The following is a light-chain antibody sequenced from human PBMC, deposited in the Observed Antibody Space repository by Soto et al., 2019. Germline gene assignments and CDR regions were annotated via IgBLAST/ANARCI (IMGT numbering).Light chain of an antibody. V-gene: IGKV3-15*01. CDR2: GAS. J-gene: IGKJ4*01. CDR3: QQYNSWPTLT. CDR1: QSVSSN. Sequence: EIVMTQSPATLSVSLGERATLSCRASQSVSSNLAWYQQKPGQAPRLLIYGASTRATGIPARFSGSGSGTEFTLTISSLQSEDFAVYYCQQYNSWPTLTFGGGTKVEIK.